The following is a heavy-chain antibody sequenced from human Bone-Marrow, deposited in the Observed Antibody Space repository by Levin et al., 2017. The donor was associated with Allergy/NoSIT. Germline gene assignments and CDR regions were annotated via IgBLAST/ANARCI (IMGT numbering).Heavy chain of an antibody. D-gene: IGHD2-2*01. V-gene: IGHV4-61*02. Sequence: RASETLSLTCTVSGGSISSGSYYWSWIRQPAGKGLEWIGRIYTSGSTNYNPSLKSRVTISVDTSKNQFSLKLSSVTAADTAVYYCARDRIVVPAAMMRELDAFDIWGQGTMVTVSS. J-gene: IGHJ3*02. CDR1: GGSISSGSYY. CDR2: IYTSGST. CDR3: ARDRIVVPAAMMRELDAFDI.